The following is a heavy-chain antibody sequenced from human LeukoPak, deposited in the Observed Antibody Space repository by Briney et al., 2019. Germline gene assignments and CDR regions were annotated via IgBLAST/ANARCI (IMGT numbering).Heavy chain of an antibody. J-gene: IGHJ4*02. Sequence: GASVKVSCKASGYTFTTYYLHWVRQAPGQGLEWMGIINPNAGDTGYARKFLGRVTMTRDTSTSTVYMELSSLRSEDTAVYYCARGPIGGSYDYWGQGTLVTVSS. V-gene: IGHV1-46*01. CDR1: GYTFTTYY. CDR2: INPNAGDT. D-gene: IGHD1-26*01. CDR3: ARGPIGGSYDY.